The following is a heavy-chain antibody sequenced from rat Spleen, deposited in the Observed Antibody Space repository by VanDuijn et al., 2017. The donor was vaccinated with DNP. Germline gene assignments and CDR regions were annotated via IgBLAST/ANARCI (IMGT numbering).Heavy chain of an antibody. Sequence: QVQLKESGPGLVQPSQTLSLTCTVSGFSLTSYHVHWVRQPPGKGLEWMGRIQSGGSTDYNSALKSRLSISRDTSKSQVFLKMTSVQTEDTAMYFCARWDYDGWFAYWGQGTLVTVSS. J-gene: IGHJ3*01. CDR3: ARWDYDGWFAY. CDR1: GFSLTSYH. D-gene: IGHD1-12*02. V-gene: IGHV2-27*01. CDR2: IQSGGST.